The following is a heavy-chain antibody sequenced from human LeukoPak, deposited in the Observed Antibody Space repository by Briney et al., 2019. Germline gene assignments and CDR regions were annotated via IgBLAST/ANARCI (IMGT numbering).Heavy chain of an antibody. CDR1: GDSIRTGYY. V-gene: IGHV4-38-2*02. D-gene: IGHD3-22*01. CDR2: IHHSGST. Sequence: SETLSLTCTVSGDSIRTGYYWGWIRQPPGKGLEWIGSIHHSGSTYYNPSLKSRVTISVDTSKNQFSLKLSSVTAADTAVYYCARRGYYYDSSGYYYPFDYWGQGTLVTVSS. J-gene: IGHJ4*02. CDR3: ARRGYYYDSSGYYYPFDY.